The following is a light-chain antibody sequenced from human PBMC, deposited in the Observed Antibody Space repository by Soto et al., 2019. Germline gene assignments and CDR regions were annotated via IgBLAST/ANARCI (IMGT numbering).Light chain of an antibody. Sequence: QSALTQPPSASGSPGQSVTISCAGTSSDVGAFNYVSWYQQLPGKAPKLMIYEVTKRPSGVPDRFSGSKSGNTASLNVSGLQAEDEADYYCSSYAGSNNVIFGGGTKLTVL. CDR2: EVT. J-gene: IGLJ2*01. V-gene: IGLV2-8*01. CDR1: SSDVGAFNY. CDR3: SSYAGSNNVI.